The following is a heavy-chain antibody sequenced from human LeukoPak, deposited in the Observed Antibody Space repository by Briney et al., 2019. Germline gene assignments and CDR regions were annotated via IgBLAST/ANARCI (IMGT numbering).Heavy chain of an antibody. CDR3: ARQSLEWLLWGVHLTGWFDP. Sequence: SETLSLTCAVYGGSFSGYYWSWIRQPPGKGLEWIGEINHSGSTNYNPSLKSRVTISVDTSKNQFSLKLSSVTAADTAVYYCARQSLEWLLWGVHLTGWFDPWGQGTLVTASS. CDR1: GGSFSGYY. J-gene: IGHJ5*02. V-gene: IGHV4-34*01. CDR2: INHSGST. D-gene: IGHD3-3*01.